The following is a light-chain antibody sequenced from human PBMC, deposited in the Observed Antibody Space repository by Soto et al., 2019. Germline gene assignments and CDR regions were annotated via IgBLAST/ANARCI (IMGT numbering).Light chain of an antibody. J-gene: IGLJ3*02. CDR1: SSNIGSNT. CDR3: AAWDDSLNGRA. CDR2: KSN. Sequence: QSVLTQPPSASATPGQRVTISCSGSSSNIGSNTVTWYQQLPGTAPKLLIYKSNQRPSGVPDRFSGSKSGTSASLAISGLQSEDEADYYCAAWDDSLNGRAFGGGTKLTVL. V-gene: IGLV1-44*01.